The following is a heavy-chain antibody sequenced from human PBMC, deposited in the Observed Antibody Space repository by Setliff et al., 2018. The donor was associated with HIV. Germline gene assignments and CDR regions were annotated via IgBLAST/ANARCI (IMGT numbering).Heavy chain of an antibody. CDR2: ISYAVTT. D-gene: IGHD3-22*01. V-gene: IGHV4-39*07. CDR1: GVSISSSVYY. CDR3: ARASSFFDTTGYFYDPSFDS. Sequence: SETLSLTCTVSGVSISSSVYYWGWIRQSPGKGLEWIGAISYAVTTYYNRSLKRRVTISADTSKNRFSLRLRSVTAADTALYYCARASSFFDTTGYFYDPSFDSWGQGTLVTVSS. J-gene: IGHJ4*02.